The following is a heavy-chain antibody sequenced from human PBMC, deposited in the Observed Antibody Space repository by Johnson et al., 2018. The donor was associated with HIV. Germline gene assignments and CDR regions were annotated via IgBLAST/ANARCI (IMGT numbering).Heavy chain of an antibody. V-gene: IGHV3-7*05. J-gene: IGHJ3*02. Sequence: MLLVESGGGLVQPGGSLRLSCAASGFIFNDYWMSWVRQSPGKGLEFVANIKEDSSEKSYVDSVRGRFTISRDNAKNSVVLQMNNLRAEDTAIYYCAREPGYSAVDIWGQGTVVTVSS. CDR3: AREPGYSAVDI. D-gene: IGHD1-1*01. CDR2: IKEDSSEK. CDR1: GFIFNDYW.